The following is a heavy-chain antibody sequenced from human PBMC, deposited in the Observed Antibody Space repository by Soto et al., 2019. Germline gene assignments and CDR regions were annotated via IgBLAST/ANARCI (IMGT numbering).Heavy chain of an antibody. D-gene: IGHD2-2*01. J-gene: IGHJ4*02. V-gene: IGHV3-11*01. CDR3: ARLYCSSTSCSYPFFDY. Sequence: GGSLRLSCAASGFTFSDYYMSWIRQAPGKGLEWVSYISSSGSTIYYADSVKGRFTISRDNAKNSLYLQMNSLRAEDTAVYYCARLYCSSTSCSYPFFDYWGQGTLVTVSS. CDR2: ISSSGSTI. CDR1: GFTFSDYY.